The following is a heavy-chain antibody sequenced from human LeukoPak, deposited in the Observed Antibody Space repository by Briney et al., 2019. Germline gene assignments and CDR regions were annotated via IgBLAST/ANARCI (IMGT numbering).Heavy chain of an antibody. J-gene: IGHJ5*02. V-gene: IGHV4-4*07. CDR2: IYTSGST. CDR1: DYSISSCYY. Sequence: SETLSLTCSVSDYSISSCYYWGWIRPPAGKGLEWIGRIYTSGSTNYNPSLKSRVTMSVDTSKNPFSLKLSSVTAADTAVYYCARDFGYSGYEGWFDPWGQGTLVTVSS. CDR3: ARDFGYSGYEGWFDP. D-gene: IGHD5-12*01.